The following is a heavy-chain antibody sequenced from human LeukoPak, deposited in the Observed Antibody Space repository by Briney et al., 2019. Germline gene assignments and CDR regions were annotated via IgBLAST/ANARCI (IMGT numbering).Heavy chain of an antibody. Sequence: GGSLRLSCVASGFTFSSYWMSWVRQAPGKGLEWVANIKQDGSEKYYVDSVQGRFTISRDNAKNLLYLQMDSLRAEDTAVYYCARDVGYDSSGYYPYYFDYWGQGTLGTVSS. CDR2: IKQDGSEK. D-gene: IGHD3-22*01. V-gene: IGHV3-7*05. CDR1: GFTFSSYW. CDR3: ARDVGYDSSGYYPYYFDY. J-gene: IGHJ4*02.